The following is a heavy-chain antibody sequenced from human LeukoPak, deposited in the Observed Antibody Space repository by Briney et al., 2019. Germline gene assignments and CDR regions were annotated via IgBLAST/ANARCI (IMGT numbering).Heavy chain of an antibody. CDR1: GYTFTGYY. CDR2: INPNSGGT. V-gene: IGHV1-2*02. Sequence: ASVKVSCKASGYTFTGYYMHWVRQAPGQGLEWMGWINPNSGGTNYAQKFQGRVTMTRDTSISTAYMELSRLRSDDTAVYYCARDGRAFTAMASGAYFDYWGQGTLVTVSS. J-gene: IGHJ4*02. CDR3: ARDGRAFTAMASGAYFDY. D-gene: IGHD5-18*01.